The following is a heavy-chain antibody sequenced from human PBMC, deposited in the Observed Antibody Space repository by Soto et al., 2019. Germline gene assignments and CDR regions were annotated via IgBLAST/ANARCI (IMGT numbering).Heavy chain of an antibody. CDR3: AREQTRYCDSSGYPDY. D-gene: IGHD3-22*01. Sequence: QVQLQESGPGLVKPSQTLSLTCTVSGGSISSGGYYWSWIRQHPGKGLEWIGYIYYSGSTYYNPSLKCRVTVSVDTSKNQFSLKLSSVTAADTAVYYCAREQTRYCDSSGYPDYWGQGTLVTVSS. J-gene: IGHJ4*02. CDR2: IYYSGST. V-gene: IGHV4-31*03. CDR1: GGSISSGGYY.